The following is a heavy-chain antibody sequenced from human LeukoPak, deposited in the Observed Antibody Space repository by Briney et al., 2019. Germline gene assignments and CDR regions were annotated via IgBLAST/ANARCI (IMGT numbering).Heavy chain of an antibody. V-gene: IGHV3-74*01. CDR1: GFTFSSYW. J-gene: IGHJ4*02. CDR2: INSDGSST. Sequence: LPGGSLRLSCAASGFTFSSYWMHWVRQAPGKGLVWVSRINSDGSSTSYADSVKGRFTISRDNAKNTLYLQMNSLRAEDTAVYYCARRGGYYYDSSGYSDWGQGTLVTVSS. D-gene: IGHD3-22*01. CDR3: ARRGGYYYDSSGYSD.